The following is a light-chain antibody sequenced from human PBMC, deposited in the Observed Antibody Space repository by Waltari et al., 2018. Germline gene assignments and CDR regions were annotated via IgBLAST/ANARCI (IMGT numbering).Light chain of an antibody. Sequence: QSALPQPASVSGSPGQSITISCTGTSPDIGGYNYVSWYQQHPGKVPKLMIFDVSYRPSGISDRFSGSKSGNTASLTISGLQAEDEADYYCSSYTSSSTFVVFGGGTKLTVL. CDR1: SPDIGGYNY. V-gene: IGLV2-14*03. CDR2: DVS. CDR3: SSYTSSSTFVV. J-gene: IGLJ2*01.